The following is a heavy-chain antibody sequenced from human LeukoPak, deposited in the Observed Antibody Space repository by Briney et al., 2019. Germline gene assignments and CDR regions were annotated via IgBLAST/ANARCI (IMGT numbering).Heavy chain of an antibody. Sequence: AGGSLRLSCAVSGITLSNYGMSWVRQAPGKGLEWVAGISGSGGRTYYADSVKGRFTISRDNSKNTLYLQMNSLTAEDTAVYYCPRQSYASGWNPFDYWGQGILVTVSS. CDR3: PRQSYASGWNPFDY. CDR2: ISGSGGRT. V-gene: IGHV3-23*01. CDR1: GITLSNYG. J-gene: IGHJ4*02. D-gene: IGHD6-19*01.